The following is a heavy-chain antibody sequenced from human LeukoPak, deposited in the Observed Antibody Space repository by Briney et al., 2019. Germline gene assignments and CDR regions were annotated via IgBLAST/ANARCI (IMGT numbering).Heavy chain of an antibody. Sequence: PSETLSLTCTVSGGSISSYYWSWIRQPPGKGLEWIGYVYYSGSTNYNPSLKSRVTISVDTSKNQFSLKLSSVTAADTAVYYCARAPSQYSSSWLGWFDPRGQGTLVTVSS. D-gene: IGHD6-13*01. J-gene: IGHJ5*02. CDR3: ARAPSQYSSSWLGWFDP. CDR1: GGSISSYY. CDR2: VYYSGST. V-gene: IGHV4-59*01.